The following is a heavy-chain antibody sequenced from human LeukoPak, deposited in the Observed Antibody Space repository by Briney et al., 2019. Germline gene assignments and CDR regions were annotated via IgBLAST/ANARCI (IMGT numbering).Heavy chain of an antibody. V-gene: IGHV3-49*03. CDR2: IRGKAYGGTT. Sequence: PGRSLRLSCTASGFTFGDYAMSWFRQAPGKGLEWVGFIRGKAYGGTTEYAASVKGRFTISRDDSKSIAYLQMNSLKTEDTAVYYCTRDLYPDAFDIWGQGTMVTVSS. J-gene: IGHJ3*02. CDR3: TRDLYPDAFDI. CDR1: GFTFGDYA. D-gene: IGHD2-15*01.